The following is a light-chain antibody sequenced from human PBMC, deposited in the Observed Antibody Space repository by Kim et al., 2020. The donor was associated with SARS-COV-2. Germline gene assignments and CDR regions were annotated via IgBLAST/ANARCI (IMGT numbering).Light chain of an antibody. CDR2: GAS. CDR1: QSVGSN. Sequence: EVVMTQSPATLSVSPGERATLSCRASQSVGSNLAWYQQIPGQAPRLLIYGASMRASGIPDRFSGSGSGTEFTLTISTLQSEDFAVYYCQQYHKSPPLTFGGGTKVVIK. V-gene: IGKV3-15*01. CDR3: QQYHKSPPLT. J-gene: IGKJ4*01.